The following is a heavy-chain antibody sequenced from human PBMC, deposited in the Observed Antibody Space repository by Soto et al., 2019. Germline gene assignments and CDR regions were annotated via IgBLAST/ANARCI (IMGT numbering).Heavy chain of an antibody. CDR3: ARRWGTYFDF. J-gene: IGHJ4*02. D-gene: IGHD7-27*01. CDR2: IYYSGST. CDR1: GGSISSYY. Sequence: QVQLQESVPGLVKPSETLSLTCTVSGGSISSYYWSWIRQPPGKGLEWIGYIYYSGSTDYDPSLKSRVTISVDTSKNQFSLKLSSVTAADTAVYYCARRWGTYFDFWGQGTLVTVSS. V-gene: IGHV4-59*01.